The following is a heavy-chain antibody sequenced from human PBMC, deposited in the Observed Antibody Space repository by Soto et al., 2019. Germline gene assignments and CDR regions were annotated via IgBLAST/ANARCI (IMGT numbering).Heavy chain of an antibody. D-gene: IGHD3-10*01. CDR2: IYYLGST. J-gene: IGHJ4*02. Sequence: PSETLSLTCTVSGASVSEYFWSWIRQSPGKGLEWTGYIYYLGSTDYNPSLKSRVTISVDTSKRQFSLRLTSVTAADTAVYYCARDGYDGSGSPYPAFWGPGTQVTVSS. CDR1: GASVSEYF. V-gene: IGHV4-59*02. CDR3: ARDGYDGSGSPYPAF.